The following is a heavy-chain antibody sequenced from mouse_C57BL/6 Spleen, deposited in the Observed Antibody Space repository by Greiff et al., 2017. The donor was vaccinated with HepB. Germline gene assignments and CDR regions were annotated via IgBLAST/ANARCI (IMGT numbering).Heavy chain of an antibody. J-gene: IGHJ4*01. Sequence: VQGVESGPELVKPGASVKISCKASGYSFTSYYIHWVKQRPGQGLEWIGWIYPGSGNTKYNEKFKGKATLTADTSSSTAYMQLSSLTSEDSAVYYCAREATMGYAMDYWGQGTSVTVSS. CDR2: IYPGSGNT. D-gene: IGHD2-1*01. CDR3: AREATMGYAMDY. CDR1: GYSFTSYY. V-gene: IGHV1-66*01.